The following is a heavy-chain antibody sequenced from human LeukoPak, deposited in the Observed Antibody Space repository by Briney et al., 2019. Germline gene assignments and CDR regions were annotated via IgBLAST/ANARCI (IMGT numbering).Heavy chain of an antibody. V-gene: IGHV4-38-2*02. J-gene: IGHJ4*02. D-gene: IGHD3-10*01. CDR1: GYSISSGYY. CDR2: IYHSGST. CDR3: ARDPGSANLDY. Sequence: SETLSLTCNVSGYSISSGYYWGWIRQPPGKGLEWLGSIYHSGSTHYNPSLKSRVTISVDTSKNQFSLKLSSVTAADRAVYYCARDPGSANLDYWGQGTLVTVSS.